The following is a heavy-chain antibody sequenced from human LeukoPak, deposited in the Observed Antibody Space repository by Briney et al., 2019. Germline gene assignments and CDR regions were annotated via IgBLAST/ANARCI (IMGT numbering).Heavy chain of an antibody. CDR2: IEKDASRA. J-gene: IGHJ4*02. CDR3: AKQEGALIQNWCFDH. CDR1: GFTFSDFA. V-gene: IGHV3-23*03. Sequence: PGGSLRLSCGASGFTFSDFAMSWVRLAPGKGLEWASSIEKDASRAYYADSVRGRFTVSRDNSKNTLYLQMSSLRVEDTALYYCAKQEGALIQNWCFDHWGLGTLVTVSS. D-gene: IGHD1-26*01.